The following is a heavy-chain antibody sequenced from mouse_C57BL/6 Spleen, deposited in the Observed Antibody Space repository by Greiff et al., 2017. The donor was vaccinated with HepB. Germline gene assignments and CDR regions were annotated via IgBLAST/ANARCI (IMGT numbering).Heavy chain of an antibody. Sequence: QVQLQQPGAELVKPGASVKLSCKASGYTFTSYWMHWVKQRPGQGLEWIGMIHPNSGSTNYNEKFKSKATLTVDKSSSTAYMQLSSLTSEDSAVYYCARGRYDYWFAYWGQGTLVTVSA. D-gene: IGHD2-4*01. CDR1: GYTFTSYW. CDR3: ARGRYDYWFAY. V-gene: IGHV1-64*01. CDR2: IHPNSGST. J-gene: IGHJ3*01.